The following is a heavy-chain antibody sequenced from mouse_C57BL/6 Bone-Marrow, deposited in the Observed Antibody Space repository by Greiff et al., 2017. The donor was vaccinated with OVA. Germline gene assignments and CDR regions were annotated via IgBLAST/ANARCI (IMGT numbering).Heavy chain of an antibody. J-gene: IGHJ1*03. V-gene: IGHV2-6-1*01. D-gene: IGHD1-1*01. CDR3: ARHRGTTVDWYFDV. Sequence: QVQLKESGAGLVAPSQSLSITCTVSGFSLTSYGVHWVRQPPGKGLEWLVVIWSDGSTTYNSALKSRLSISKDNSKSQVFLKMNSLQTDDTAMYYCARHRGTTVDWYFDVWGTGTTVTVSS. CDR1: GFSLTSYG. CDR2: IWSDGST.